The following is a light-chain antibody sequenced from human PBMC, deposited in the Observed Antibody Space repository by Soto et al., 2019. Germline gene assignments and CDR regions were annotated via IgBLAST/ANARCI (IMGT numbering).Light chain of an antibody. CDR3: QQYNNWPET. V-gene: IGKV3-15*01. CDR1: QSVSNN. CDR2: GAS. Sequence: EIVMTQSPATLSVSPGERATLSCRASQSVSNNLAWYQQKPGLAPRLLMYGASTRATGIPARFSGSGSGTELTLTISSLQSEDFAVYYCQQYNNWPETFGRGTKVEIK. J-gene: IGKJ1*01.